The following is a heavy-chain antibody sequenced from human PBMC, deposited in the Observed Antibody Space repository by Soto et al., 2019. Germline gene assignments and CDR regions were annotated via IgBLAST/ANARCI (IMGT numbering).Heavy chain of an antibody. Sequence: GLSMRRPCSACRISHSWKRRGRQAPGKENVRVSRINPDGGSTNYADFVRGRFTISRDDATDTVDLQMNSLRAEDTAVYYCVRGPGAYVYFGFDIWGQGTMVTVSS. V-gene: IGHV3-74*01. CDR2: INPDGGST. CDR3: VRGPGAYVYFGFDI. D-gene: IGHD3-9*01. J-gene: IGHJ3*02. CDR1: RISHSW.